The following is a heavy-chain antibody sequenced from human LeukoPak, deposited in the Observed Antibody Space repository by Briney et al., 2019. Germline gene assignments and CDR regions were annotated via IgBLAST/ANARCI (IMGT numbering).Heavy chain of an antibody. J-gene: IGHJ6*02. CDR2: IYHSGRT. CDR1: GGSISSSSYY. D-gene: IGHD3-10*01. V-gene: IGHV4-39*02. Sequence: SETLSLTCSVSGGSISSSSYYWGWIRQPPGKGLEWIGSIYHSGRTYYNPSLKSRVTISADTSKNEFFLKLSSVTATDTAVYYCARDGQGSGSFRHYYYGMDVWGQGTTVTVSS. CDR3: ARDGQGSGSFRHYYYGMDV.